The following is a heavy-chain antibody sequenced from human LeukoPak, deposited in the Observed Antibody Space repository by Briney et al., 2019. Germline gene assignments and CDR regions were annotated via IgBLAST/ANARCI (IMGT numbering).Heavy chain of an antibody. V-gene: IGHV4-30-2*01. CDR3: ASLTNFPAALDY. J-gene: IGHJ4*02. CDR2: IYHSGST. Sequence: SQTLSLTCAVSGGSISSGGYSWSWIRQPPGKGLEWIGYIYHSGSTNYNPSLKSRVTISVDKSKNQFSLKLSSVTAADTAVYYCASLTNFPAALDYWGQGTLVTVSS. CDR1: GGSISSGGYS. D-gene: IGHD6-13*01.